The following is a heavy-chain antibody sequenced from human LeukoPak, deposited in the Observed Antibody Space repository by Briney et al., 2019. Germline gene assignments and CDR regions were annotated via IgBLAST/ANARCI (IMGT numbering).Heavy chain of an antibody. D-gene: IGHD3-9*01. CDR1: GFTFSSYW. CDR3: ARDYDIWTGGPKDY. Sequence: GGSLRLSCAASGFTFSSYWMSWVRQAPGKGLEGVANIKQDGSEKYYVDSVKSRFTISRDNAKNSLYLQMNSLRAEDTAVYYCARDYDIWTGGPKDYWGQGTLVTVSS. J-gene: IGHJ4*02. V-gene: IGHV3-7*03. CDR2: IKQDGSEK.